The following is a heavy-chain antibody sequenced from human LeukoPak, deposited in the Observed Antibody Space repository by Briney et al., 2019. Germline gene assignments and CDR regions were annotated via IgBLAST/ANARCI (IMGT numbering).Heavy chain of an antibody. D-gene: IGHD1-14*01. CDR2: VSYSGNT. CDR1: GDSISSNNYY. J-gene: IGHJ2*01. CDR3: ARHGPPRETVWHWYFDL. V-gene: IGHV4-39*01. Sequence: SETLSLTCTVSGDSISSNNYYWGWIRQPPGKGLEWIGSVSYSGNTHYNPSLWSRVTISVDTSENQFSLKLTSVTAADTAVYYCARHGPPRETVWHWYFDLWGRGTLVTVSS.